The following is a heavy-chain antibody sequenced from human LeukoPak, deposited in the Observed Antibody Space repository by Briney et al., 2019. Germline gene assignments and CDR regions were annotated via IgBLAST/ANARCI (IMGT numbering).Heavy chain of an antibody. CDR1: GFTFGSYA. CDR3: PKSYCGGDCYRPWGAFDI. V-gene: IGHV3-23*01. Sequence: GGSLRLSWAAAGFTFGSYAMSWVRQAPGKGLEWVSAISGSGGSTYYADSVKGRFTISRDNSKNTLYLQMNSLIAEDTAVYYCPKSYCGGDCYRPWGAFDIWGQGTMVSVSS. D-gene: IGHD2-21*02. J-gene: IGHJ3*02. CDR2: ISGSGGST.